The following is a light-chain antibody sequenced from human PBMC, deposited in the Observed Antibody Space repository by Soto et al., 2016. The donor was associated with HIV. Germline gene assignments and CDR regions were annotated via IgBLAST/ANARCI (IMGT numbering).Light chain of an antibody. V-gene: IGLV3-1*01. J-gene: IGLJ2*01. CDR1: KLGDKY. CDR2: QDT. CDR3: QAWDSGTAV. Sequence: SYELTQPPSVSVSPGQTASITCSGNKLGDKYACWYQQKPGQSPVLVMYQDTKRPSGIPERFSGSNSGNIATLTISGTQSMDEADYYCQAWDSGTAVFGGGTKLTVL.